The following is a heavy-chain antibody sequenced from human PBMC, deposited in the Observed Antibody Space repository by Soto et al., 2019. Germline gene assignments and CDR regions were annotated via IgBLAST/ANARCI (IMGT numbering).Heavy chain of an antibody. V-gene: IGHV3-30*18. D-gene: IGHD3-10*01. Sequence: PGGSLRLSCAASGFTFSSYGMHWVRQAPGKGLEWVAVISYDGSNKYYADSVKGRFTISRDNSKNTLYLQMNSLRAEDTAVYYCAKSGSGSYYNGPNFDYWGQGTLVNVS. J-gene: IGHJ4*02. CDR2: ISYDGSNK. CDR1: GFTFSSYG. CDR3: AKSGSGSYYNGPNFDY.